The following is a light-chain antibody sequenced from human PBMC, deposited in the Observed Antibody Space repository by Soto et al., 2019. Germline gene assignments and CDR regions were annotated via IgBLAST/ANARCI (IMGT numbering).Light chain of an antibody. J-gene: IGLJ1*01. V-gene: IGLV2-14*01. CDR2: EAS. CDR1: YSDVGGYKH. Sequence: QSVLTQPASVSASPGQSITISCIGTYSDVGGYKHVSWYQQHPGKAPKLIIFEASNRPSGISNRFSGSKSGNTASLTISGLQADDEADYYCSSYTSSSTLYIFGTGTTVT. CDR3: SSYTSSSTLYI.